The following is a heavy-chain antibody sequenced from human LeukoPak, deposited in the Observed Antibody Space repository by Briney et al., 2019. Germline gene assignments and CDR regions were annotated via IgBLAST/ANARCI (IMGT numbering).Heavy chain of an antibody. CDR3: ARLISDSVAGTFWFDP. D-gene: IGHD6-19*01. V-gene: IGHV5-51*01. J-gene: IGHJ5*02. CDR2: IYPGDSDI. Sequence: GEALKISCKGFGCNFNNYWIGWVRQMPGEGLEGMGIIYPGDSDIRYSPSFQGQVTISADKSSTSAYLQWSRLQASDTAMYYCARLISDSVAGTFWFDPWGHGTLVTVSS. CDR1: GCNFNNYW.